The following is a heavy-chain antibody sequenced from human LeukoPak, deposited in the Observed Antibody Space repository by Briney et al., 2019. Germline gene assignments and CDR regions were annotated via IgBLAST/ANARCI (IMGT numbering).Heavy chain of an antibody. CDR3: AGYYYGSGGGFDY. V-gene: IGHV1-69*13. CDR2: IIPIFGTA. J-gene: IGHJ4*02. CDR1: GGTFSSYA. Sequence: ASVKVSCKASGGTFSSYAISWVRQAPGQGLEWMGGIIPIFGTANYAQKFQGRVTITADESTSTAYMELSSLRSEDTAVYYCAGYYYGSGGGFDYWGQGTLVTVSS. D-gene: IGHD3-10*01.